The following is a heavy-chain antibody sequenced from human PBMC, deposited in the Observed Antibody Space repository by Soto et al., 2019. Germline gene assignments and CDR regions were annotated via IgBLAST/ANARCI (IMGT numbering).Heavy chain of an antibody. Sequence: GGSLRLSCAASGFTFSSYGMHWVRQAPGKGLEWVAVISYDGSNKYYADSVKGRFTISRDNSKNTLYLQMNSLRAEDTAVYYCGKEEPLGGQLERRGPRWFDPWGQGTLVTVSS. D-gene: IGHD1-1*01. CDR1: GFTFSSYG. J-gene: IGHJ5*02. CDR3: GKEEPLGGQLERRGPRWFDP. V-gene: IGHV3-30*18. CDR2: ISYDGSNK.